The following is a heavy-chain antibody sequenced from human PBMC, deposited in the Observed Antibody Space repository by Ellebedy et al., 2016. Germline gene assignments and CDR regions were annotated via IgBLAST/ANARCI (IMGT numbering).Heavy chain of an antibody. Sequence: GESLKISCAASGLSFSSYTMNWVRQAPGKGLEWVASISGSNNYVYYPDSVKGRFTISRDNAKNSLFLEMNSLKTEDTAVYYCTTGYSSSSPGIDYWGQGTLVTVSS. CDR3: TTGYSSSSPGIDY. CDR1: GLSFSSYT. D-gene: IGHD6-6*01. CDR2: ISGSNNYV. J-gene: IGHJ4*02. V-gene: IGHV3-21*03.